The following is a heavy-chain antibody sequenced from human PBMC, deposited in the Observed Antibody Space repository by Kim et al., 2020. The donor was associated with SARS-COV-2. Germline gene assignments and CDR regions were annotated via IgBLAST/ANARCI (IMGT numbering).Heavy chain of an antibody. D-gene: IGHD6-13*01. CDR3: ARSTSSSWVGGVFDY. V-gene: IGHV1-69*01. J-gene: IGHJ4*02. Sequence: QKFQGRVTITADESTSTAYMELSSLRSEDTAVYYCARSTSSSWVGGVFDYWGQGTLVTVSS.